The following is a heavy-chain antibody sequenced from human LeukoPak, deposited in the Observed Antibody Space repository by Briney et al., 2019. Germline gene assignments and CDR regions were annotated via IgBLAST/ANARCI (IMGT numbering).Heavy chain of an antibody. CDR1: GYTFSNYD. D-gene: IGHD3-22*01. V-gene: IGHV7-4-1*02. J-gene: IGHJ4*02. CDR3: ARDNYYDSSGRFDY. CDR2: INTNTGNP. Sequence: GASVKVSCKASGYTFSNYDFIWVRQATGQGLEWMGWINTNTGNPTYAQGFTGRFVFSLDTSVSTAYLQISSLKAEDTAVYYCARDNYYDSSGRFDYWGQGTLVTVSS.